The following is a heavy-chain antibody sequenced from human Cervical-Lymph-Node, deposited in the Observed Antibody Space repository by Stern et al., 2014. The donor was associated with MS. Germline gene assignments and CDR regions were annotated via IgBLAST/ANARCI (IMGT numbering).Heavy chain of an antibody. Sequence: QVTLRESGPTLAKPTQTLTLTCTFSGFSLSTSGVGVGWIRQPPGKALEWLALIYWDGDERYSPPLKTRLTITKDTSRNQVDLTMTNVDPSDTATYYCAHRRMPLNSDSSGTFDHWGQGTLLTVSS. D-gene: IGHD3-22*01. CDR2: IYWDGDE. V-gene: IGHV2-5*02. CDR1: GFSLSTSGVG. J-gene: IGHJ4*02. CDR3: AHRRMPLNSDSSGTFDH.